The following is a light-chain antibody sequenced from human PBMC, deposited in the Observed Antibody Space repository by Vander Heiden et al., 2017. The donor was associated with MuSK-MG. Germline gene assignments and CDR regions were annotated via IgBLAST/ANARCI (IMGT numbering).Light chain of an antibody. CDR3: CSYAGNYTGV. J-gene: IGLJ2*01. Sequence: QSALTQPRSVSGSPVPSVTISCTGTSTYVCGYNYVCRYQQHPGKAPKLMSYDVSKRPSGVPDRFSGSKSGNTASLTISGLQAEDEAGYYCCSYAGNYTGVFGGGTKLTVL. CDR1: STYVCGYNY. V-gene: IGLV2-11*01. CDR2: DVS.